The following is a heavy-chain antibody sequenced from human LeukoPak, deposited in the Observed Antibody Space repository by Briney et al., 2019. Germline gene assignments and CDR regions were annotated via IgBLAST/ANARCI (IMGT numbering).Heavy chain of an antibody. V-gene: IGHV3-21*01. Sequence: GGSLSLSCAASGFTFGSYSMNWVRQAPGKGMEWVSSISSSSSYIYYADSVEGRFTISRDSAKNSLYLQMNSLRAEDTAVYYCARTSHFNLVVVAEDYWGQGTLVTVSS. CDR1: GFTFGSYS. CDR2: ISSSSSYI. CDR3: ARTSHFNLVVVAEDY. D-gene: IGHD2-15*01. J-gene: IGHJ4*02.